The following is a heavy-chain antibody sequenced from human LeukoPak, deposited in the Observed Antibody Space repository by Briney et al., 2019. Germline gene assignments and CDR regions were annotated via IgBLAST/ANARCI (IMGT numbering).Heavy chain of an antibody. Sequence: GASVKVSCKASGYTFTGYYMHWVRQAPGQGLEWMGWINPNSGGTNYAQKFQGRVTMTEDTSTDTAYMELSSLRSEDTAVYYCATGGGILRYFDWLLSFDYWGQGTLVTVSS. D-gene: IGHD3-9*01. CDR3: ATGGGILRYFDWLLSFDY. CDR2: INPNSGGT. V-gene: IGHV1-2*02. CDR1: GYTFTGYY. J-gene: IGHJ4*02.